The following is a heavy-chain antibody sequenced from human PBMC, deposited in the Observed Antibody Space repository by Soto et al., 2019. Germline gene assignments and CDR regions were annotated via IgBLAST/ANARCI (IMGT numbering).Heavy chain of an antibody. Sequence: ASVKVSCKTPGYTFTRYNIHWGRPAPGQRLEWMGIIDPSSGSAGYAQKFQVSVTMTRDTPTSTFYMELSSLRSEDTAVYYCARVNDLPYYYYGLDVWGQGTTVTVSS. CDR1: GYTFTRYN. CDR2: IDPSSGSA. CDR3: ARVNDLPYYYYGLDV. V-gene: IGHV1-46*03. J-gene: IGHJ6*02. D-gene: IGHD1-1*01.